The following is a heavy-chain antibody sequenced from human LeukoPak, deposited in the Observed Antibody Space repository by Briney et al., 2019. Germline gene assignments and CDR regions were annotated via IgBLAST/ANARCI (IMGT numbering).Heavy chain of an antibody. CDR3: ARDELAYCGGVCYSAYYYYGMDV. CDR1: GCTFSSYA. D-gene: IGHD2-21*02. V-gene: IGHV1-69*13. Sequence: PVKVSCKASGCTFSSYAISWVRQAPGQGLEWMGGIILIFGTANYAKKFEGTAKITADESTSTAYMELSSLRIEDRAVYYCARDELAYCGGVCYSAYYYYGMDVWGQGTTVTVSS. J-gene: IGHJ6*02. CDR2: IILIFGTA.